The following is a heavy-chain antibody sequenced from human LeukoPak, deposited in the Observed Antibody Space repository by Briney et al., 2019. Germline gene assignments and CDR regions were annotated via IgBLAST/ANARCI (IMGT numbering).Heavy chain of an antibody. CDR3: AKDLGIAVAPGDAFDI. J-gene: IGHJ3*02. D-gene: IGHD6-19*01. CDR2: ISGSGGST. Sequence: GGSLRLSCAASGFTFSSYAVSWVRQAPGKGLEWVSAISGSGGSTYYADSVKGRFTISRDNSKNTLYLQMNSLRAEDTAVYYCAKDLGIAVAPGDAFDIWGQGTMVTVSS. V-gene: IGHV3-23*01. CDR1: GFTFSSYA.